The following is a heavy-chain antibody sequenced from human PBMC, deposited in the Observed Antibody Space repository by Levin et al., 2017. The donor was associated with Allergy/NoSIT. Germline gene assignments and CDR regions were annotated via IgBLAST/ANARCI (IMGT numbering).Heavy chain of an antibody. CDR2: LNPNTGGT. CDR3: ARETIAAPTYNWFDT. V-gene: IGHV1-2*05. Sequence: ASVKVSCKASGFTFTIYDIHWVRQAPGQGLEWVGRLNPNTGGTDSAQKFMGRVTMTRDPSTTTAFIELTRLRPDDTDIYFCARETIAAPTYNWFDTWGQGALVTVSS. CDR1: GFTFTIYD. D-gene: IGHD6-13*01. J-gene: IGHJ5*02.